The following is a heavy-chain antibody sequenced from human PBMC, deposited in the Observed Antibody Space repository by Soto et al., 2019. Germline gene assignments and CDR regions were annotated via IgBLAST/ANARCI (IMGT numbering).Heavy chain of an antibody. Sequence: EVRLLESGGGLVQPGGSLRLSCAASGFTFSSYAMSWVRQAPGKGLEWVSAISGSGGSTYYADSVKGRFTISRDNSKNTLYLQMNSLRAEDTAVYYCARTGGSKYSSGWYYFDYWGQGTLVTVSS. CDR1: GFTFSSYA. V-gene: IGHV3-23*01. CDR3: ARTGGSKYSSGWYYFDY. J-gene: IGHJ4*02. CDR2: ISGSGGST. D-gene: IGHD6-19*01.